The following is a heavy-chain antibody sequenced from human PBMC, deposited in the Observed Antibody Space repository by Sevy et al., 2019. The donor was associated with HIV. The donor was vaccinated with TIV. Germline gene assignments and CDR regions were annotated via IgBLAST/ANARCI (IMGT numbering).Heavy chain of an antibody. CDR2: ISSSSYI. CDR3: ASEFGYSSSWGSFDY. Sequence: GESLKISCAASGFTFSSYSMNWVRQAPGKGLEWVSSISSSSYIYYADSVKGRFTISRDNAKNSLYLQMNSLRAEDTAVYYCASEFGYSSSWGSFDYWGQGTLVTVSS. V-gene: IGHV3-21*01. CDR1: GFTFSSYS. J-gene: IGHJ4*02. D-gene: IGHD6-13*01.